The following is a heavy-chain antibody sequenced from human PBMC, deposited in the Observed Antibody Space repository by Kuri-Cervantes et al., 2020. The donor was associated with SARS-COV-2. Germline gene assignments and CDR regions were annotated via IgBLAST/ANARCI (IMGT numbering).Heavy chain of an antibody. CDR3: TTHLRFLEWFLDY. CDR2: IKSKTDGGTT. D-gene: IGHD3-3*01. V-gene: IGHV3-15*01. J-gene: IGHJ4*02. Sequence: SWIRQAPGKGLEWVGRIKSKTDGGTTDYAAPVKGRFTISRDDSKNTLYLQMNSLKTEDTAAYYCTTHLRFLEWFLDYWGQGTLVTVSS.